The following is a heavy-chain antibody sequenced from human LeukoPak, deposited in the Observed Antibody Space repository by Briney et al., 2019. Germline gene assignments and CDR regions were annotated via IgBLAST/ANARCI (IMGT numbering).Heavy chain of an antibody. CDR1: GGSFSGYY. D-gene: IGHD7-27*01. Sequence: PSEALSLTCAVYGGSFSGYYWSWIRQPPGKGLEWIREINHSGSTNYNPSLKSRVTISVDTSKNQFSLKLSSVTAADMAVYYCARTRTDLTGYYYYYGMDVWGQGTTVTVSS. J-gene: IGHJ6*02. V-gene: IGHV4-34*01. CDR2: INHSGST. CDR3: ARTRTDLTGYYYYYGMDV.